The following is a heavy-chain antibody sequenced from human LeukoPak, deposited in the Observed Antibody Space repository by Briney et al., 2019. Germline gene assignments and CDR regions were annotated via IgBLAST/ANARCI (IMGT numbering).Heavy chain of an antibody. CDR3: ARGYCSSTSCYSTAFDI. CDR1: GGTSSSYA. D-gene: IGHD2-2*02. J-gene: IGHJ3*02. CDR2: IIPIFGTA. Sequence: ASVKVSCKASGGTSSSYAISWVRQAPGQGLEWMGGIIPIFGTANYAQKFQGRVTITADESTSTAYMELSSLRSEDTAVYYCARGYCSSTSCYSTAFDIWGQGTMVTVSS. V-gene: IGHV1-69*13.